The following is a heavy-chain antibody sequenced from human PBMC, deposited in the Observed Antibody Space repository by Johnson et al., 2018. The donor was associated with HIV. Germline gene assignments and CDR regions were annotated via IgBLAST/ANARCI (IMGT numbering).Heavy chain of an antibody. CDR1: GFTFSSYA. CDR2: INWNGGST. V-gene: IGHV3-NL1*01. CDR3: AKEGITMEVDI. J-gene: IGHJ3*02. Sequence: QVHLVESGGGVVQPGRSLSLSGAASGFTFSSYAMHGFRQAPGRGLEWVSGINWNGGSTGYADSVKGRFTISRDNSKNTLYLQMNSLRAEDTAVYYCAKEGITMEVDIWGQGTMVTVSS. D-gene: IGHD3-10*01.